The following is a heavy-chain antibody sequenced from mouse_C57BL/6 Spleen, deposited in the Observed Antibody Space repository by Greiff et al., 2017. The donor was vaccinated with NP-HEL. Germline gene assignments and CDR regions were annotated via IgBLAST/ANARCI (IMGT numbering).Heavy chain of an antibody. J-gene: IGHJ2*01. D-gene: IGHD2-4*01. CDR1: GYTFTSYW. CDR3: ARHYDYDGGFDY. V-gene: IGHV1-52*01. CDR2: IDPSDSET. Sequence: VQLQQPGAELVRPGSSVKLSCKASGYTFTSYWMHWVKQRPIQGLEWIGNIDPSDSETHYNQKFKDKATLTVDKSSSTAYMQLSSLTSEDSAVYYCARHYDYDGGFDYWGQGTTLTVSS.